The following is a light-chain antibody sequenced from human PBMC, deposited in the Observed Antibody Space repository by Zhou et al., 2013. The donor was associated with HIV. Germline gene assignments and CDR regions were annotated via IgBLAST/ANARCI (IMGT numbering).Light chain of an antibody. CDR2: AAS. V-gene: IGKV1-27*01. CDR3: QNYNSALSIT. Sequence: DIQMTQSPSSLSASIGDRVTITCRASQGIDNYLAWYQHKPGEVPKVLIYAASTLRAGVPSRFSGSGSGTEFTLTISSLQPDDVATYYCQNYNSALSITFGQGTRLEI. CDR1: QGIDNY. J-gene: IGKJ5*01.